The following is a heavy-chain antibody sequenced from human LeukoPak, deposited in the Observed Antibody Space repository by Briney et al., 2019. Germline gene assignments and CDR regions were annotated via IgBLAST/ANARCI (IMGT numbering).Heavy chain of an antibody. CDR1: GYSFIDYY. CDR3: ARDGGVVPAAWDGFDF. J-gene: IGHJ3*01. CDR2: INLNSGGT. D-gene: IGHD2-2*01. Sequence: ASVKVSCKASGYSFIDYYIHWVRQAPGQGLECMGRINLNSGGTNYARKFQGRVTMTRDTSISTAYMELSRLRSDDTAVYYCARDGGVVPAAWDGFDFWGQGTMVTVSS. V-gene: IGHV1-2*06.